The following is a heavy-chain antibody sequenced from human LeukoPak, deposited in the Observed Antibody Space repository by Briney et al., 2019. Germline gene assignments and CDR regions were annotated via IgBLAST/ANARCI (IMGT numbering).Heavy chain of an antibody. D-gene: IGHD3-3*01. J-gene: IGHJ4*02. Sequence: SETLSLTCTVSGGPISSYYWSWIRQPAGKGLEWIGRIYTSGSTNYNPSLKSRVTISVDTSKNQFSLKLSSVTAADTAVYYCARTRGRFLEWLRYYFDYWGQGTLVTVSS. CDR3: ARTRGRFLEWLRYYFDY. CDR2: IYTSGST. V-gene: IGHV4-4*07. CDR1: GGPISSYY.